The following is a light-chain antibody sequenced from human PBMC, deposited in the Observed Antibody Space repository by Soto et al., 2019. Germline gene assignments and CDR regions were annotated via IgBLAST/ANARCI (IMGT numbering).Light chain of an antibody. CDR2: EVR. Sequence: QPPLTQAGSVCASPGQSITISCSGTIRHIGAYNLVSWYQQPPGKAPKLLIYEVRNRPSGISYRFSGSKSGTTASLTISSLLPEDEADYYCRAYTSRSTPVFGGGTKVTVL. CDR3: RAYTSRSTPV. CDR1: IRHIGAYNL. J-gene: IGLJ2*01. V-gene: IGLV2-14*01.